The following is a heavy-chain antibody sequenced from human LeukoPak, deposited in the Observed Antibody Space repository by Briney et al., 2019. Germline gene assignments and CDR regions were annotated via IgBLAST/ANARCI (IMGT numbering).Heavy chain of an antibody. CDR3: ARAQWLHYFDY. Sequence: SETLSLTCAVYGESFSGYYWSWIRQPPGKGLEWIGEINHSGSTNYNPSLKSRVTISVDTSKNQFSLKLSSVTAADTAVYYCARAQWLHYFDYWGQGTLVTVSS. J-gene: IGHJ4*02. V-gene: IGHV4-34*01. D-gene: IGHD6-19*01. CDR1: GESFSGYY. CDR2: INHSGST.